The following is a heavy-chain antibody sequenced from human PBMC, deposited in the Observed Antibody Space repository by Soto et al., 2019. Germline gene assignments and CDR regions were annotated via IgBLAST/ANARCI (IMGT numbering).Heavy chain of an antibody. J-gene: IGHJ6*02. CDR1: GYTFTSYG. CDR3: ARDYVVVVIAATRPAGYYDGMDV. Sequence: GASVKVSCKASGYTFTSYGISWVRQAPGQGLEWMGWISAYNGNTNYAQKLQGRVTMTTDTSTSTAYMELRSLRSDDTAVYYCARDYVVVVIAATRPAGYYDGMDVWGQGTQVTFSS. D-gene: IGHD2-15*01. V-gene: IGHV1-18*04. CDR2: ISAYNGNT.